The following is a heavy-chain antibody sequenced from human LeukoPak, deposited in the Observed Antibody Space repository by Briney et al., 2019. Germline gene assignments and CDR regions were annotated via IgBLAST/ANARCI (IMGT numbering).Heavy chain of an antibody. J-gene: IGHJ4*02. CDR1: GFSFSNDW. CDR3: ARDHAYRTDY. V-gene: IGHV3-7*01. CDR2: IKQDESKK. Sequence: GGSLRLSCAASGFSFSNDWMCWVRQAPGKGLEWVANIKQDESKKYYVDSVKGRFTISRDNAKNSLYLQMSSLRAEDTAVYYCARDHAYRTDYWGQGTLVTVSS. D-gene: IGHD2-2*01.